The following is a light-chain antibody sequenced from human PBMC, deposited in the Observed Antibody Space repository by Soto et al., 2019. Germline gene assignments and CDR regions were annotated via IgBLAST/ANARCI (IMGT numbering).Light chain of an antibody. CDR2: DDN. V-gene: IGLV3-1*01. CDR1: KLGAKY. J-gene: IGLJ2*01. CDR3: QAWDNSVI. Sequence: SYELTQPPSVSVSPGQTTTMTCSGDKLGAKYVCWYQQKPVQSPVLVIYDDNKRPSGIPERFSGSNSGNTATLTISGTQALDEADYFCQAWDNSVIFGGGTKRTVL.